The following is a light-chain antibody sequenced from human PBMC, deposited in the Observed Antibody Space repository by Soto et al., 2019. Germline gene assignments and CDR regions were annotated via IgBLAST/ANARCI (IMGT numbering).Light chain of an antibody. CDR2: AAS. V-gene: IGKV1-9*01. J-gene: IGKJ4*01. CDR3: QQLNSYPSST. Sequence: DIQLTQSPSFLSASVGDRVTITCRASQGISSYLAWYQQKPGKAPKLLIYAASTLQSGVPSRFSGSRSGTDFTLTISSLQPEDFATYYCQQLNSYPSSTFGGGTKVDIK. CDR1: QGISSY.